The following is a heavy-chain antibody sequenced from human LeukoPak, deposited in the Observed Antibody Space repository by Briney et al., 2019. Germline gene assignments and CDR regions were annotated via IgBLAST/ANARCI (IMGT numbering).Heavy chain of an antibody. CDR3: AREGAYCGGDCSNTWLDP. CDR2: ISSSSSTI. Sequence: GGSLRLSCAASGITFSSYSMNWVRQAPGKGLEWVSYISSSSSTIYYADSVKGRFTISRDNAKNSLYQQMNSLRAEDSAVYYCAREGAYCGGDCSNTWLDPWGQGTLVTVSS. CDR1: GITFSSYS. J-gene: IGHJ5*02. D-gene: IGHD2-21*02. V-gene: IGHV3-48*01.